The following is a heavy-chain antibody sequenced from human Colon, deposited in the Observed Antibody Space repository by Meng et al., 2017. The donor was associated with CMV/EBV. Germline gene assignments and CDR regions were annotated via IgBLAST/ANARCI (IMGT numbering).Heavy chain of an antibody. CDR1: GFTFNNHG. CDR2: ISASGGST. V-gene: IGHV3-23*01. D-gene: IGHD3-10*01. J-gene: IGHJ4*02. Sequence: SGFTFNNHGMNWVSQLPGKGLEGVSGISASGGSTYYADAVKGRFTISRDNSKNTLYLQISSLRGEDMAVYYCAKAKSNTGGYFFDCWGQGILVTVSS. CDR3: AKAKSNTGGYFFDC.